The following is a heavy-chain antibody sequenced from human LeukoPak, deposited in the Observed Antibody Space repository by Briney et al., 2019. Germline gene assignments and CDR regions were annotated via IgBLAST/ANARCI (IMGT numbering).Heavy chain of an antibody. Sequence: SETLSLTCAVYGGSFSGYYWSWIRQPPGKGLEWIGEINHSGSTNYNPSLTSRVTISVDTSKNQFSLKLSSVTAADTAVYYCAGAPRYYDSSGYYRGARYYYYYYMDVWGKGTTVTVSS. CDR2: INHSGST. J-gene: IGHJ6*03. CDR1: GGSFSGYY. D-gene: IGHD3-22*01. V-gene: IGHV4-34*01. CDR3: AGAPRYYDSSGYYRGARYYYYYYMDV.